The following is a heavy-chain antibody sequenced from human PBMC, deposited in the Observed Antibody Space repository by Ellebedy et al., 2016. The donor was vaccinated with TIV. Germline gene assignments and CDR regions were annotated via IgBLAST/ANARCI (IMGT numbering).Heavy chain of an antibody. Sequence: GESLKISCAASEFAFETDWMTWVRQAPGKGLEWVANINQEGRDKSYVDSVKGRFTIFRDNAKSSLYLQMNSLRAEDTAVYYCARGGATSSRYWRNWGQGALVTVSS. D-gene: IGHD2-2*01. CDR3: ARGGATSSRYWRN. V-gene: IGHV3-7*01. CDR2: INQEGRDK. CDR1: EFAFETDW. J-gene: IGHJ4*02.